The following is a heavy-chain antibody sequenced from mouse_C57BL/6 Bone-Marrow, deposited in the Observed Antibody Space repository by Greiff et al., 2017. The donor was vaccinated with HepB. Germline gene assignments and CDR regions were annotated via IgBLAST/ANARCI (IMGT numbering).Heavy chain of an antibody. Sequence: QVQLQQSGAELVRPGASVKLSCKASGYTFTDYYINWVKQRPGQGLEWIARIYPGSGNTYYNEKFKGKAKLTAEISSSTAYMQLSSLTSEDSAVYFCARWSYYYGSSSWYFDVWGTGTTVTVSS. CDR1: GYTFTDYY. D-gene: IGHD1-1*01. V-gene: IGHV1-76*01. CDR2: IYPGSGNT. CDR3: ARWSYYYGSSSWYFDV. J-gene: IGHJ1*03.